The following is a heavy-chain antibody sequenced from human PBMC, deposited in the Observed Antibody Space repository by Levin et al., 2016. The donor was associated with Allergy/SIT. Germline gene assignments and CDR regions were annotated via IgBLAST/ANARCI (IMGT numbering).Heavy chain of an antibody. CDR2: IYPGDSDT. D-gene: IGHD3-22*01. CDR3: ARTYDSSGYYVDFDY. J-gene: IGHJ4*02. CDR1: GYSFTSYW. Sequence: GESLKISCKGSGYSFTSYWIGWVRQMPGKGLEWMGIIYPGDSDTRYSPSFQGQVTISADKSISTAYLQWSSLKASDTAMYYCARTYDSSGYYVDFDYWGQGTLVTVSS. V-gene: IGHV5-51*01.